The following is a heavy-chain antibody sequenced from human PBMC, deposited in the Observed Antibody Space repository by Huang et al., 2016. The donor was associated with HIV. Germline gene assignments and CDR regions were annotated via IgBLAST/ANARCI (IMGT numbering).Heavy chain of an antibody. CDR1: GFTFSSYW. CDR2: MKSDGSST. CDR3: ARGSRQGKYYYGSGTAY. V-gene: IGHV3-74*01. J-gene: IGHJ4*02. D-gene: IGHD3-10*01. Sequence: EVQLVESGGGLVQPGGSLRLSCAASGFTFSSYWMQWVRQVPGKGLVWVSHMKSDGSSTSYADSVKGRFTIARDNAKNTLYLQMNSLRAEDTAVYYCARGSRQGKYYYGSGTAYWGQGTLVTVSS.